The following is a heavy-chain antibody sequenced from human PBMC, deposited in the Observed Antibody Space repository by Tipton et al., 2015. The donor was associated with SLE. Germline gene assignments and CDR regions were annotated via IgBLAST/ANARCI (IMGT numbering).Heavy chain of an antibody. J-gene: IGHJ6*02. D-gene: IGHD2-21*02. V-gene: IGHV4-4*09. CDR2: ISDGGGT. CDR1: GGSISSDH. CDR3: ARGMVTWRGAILGVDV. Sequence: TLSLTCSVSGGSISSDHWIWIRQPPGKGLEWLGYISDGGGTNYNPSLKSRVTISVDPAKNQFSLKLTSVTAPDTAVYYCARGMVTWRGAILGVDVWGQGTTVNVSS.